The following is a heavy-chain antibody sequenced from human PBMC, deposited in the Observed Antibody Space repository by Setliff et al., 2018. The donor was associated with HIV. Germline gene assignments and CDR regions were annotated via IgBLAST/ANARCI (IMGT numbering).Heavy chain of an antibody. CDR2: IFHSGSN. J-gene: IGHJ4*02. CDR1: DASFSSGSYY. D-gene: IGHD3-16*01. CDR3: ARSYSGPGYAYFDY. V-gene: IGHV4-31*11. Sequence: NPSETLSLTCAVSDASFSSGSYYWSWIRQRPGKGQEWIGYIFHSGSNRSNPSLNSRIAISIDTSKNQFSLKLRSVTAADTAVYYCARSYSGPGYAYFDYWGQGTLVTSPQ.